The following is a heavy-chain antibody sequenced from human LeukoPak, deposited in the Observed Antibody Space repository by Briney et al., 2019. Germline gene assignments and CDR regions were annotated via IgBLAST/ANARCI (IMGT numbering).Heavy chain of an antibody. CDR3: ARAYDWNYLY. D-gene: IGHD1-7*01. CDR1: GFSVSNNY. J-gene: IGHJ4*02. Sequence: GGSLRLSCAASGFSVSNNYMSWVRQAPGKGLEWVSVIYSGGNTYYADSVKGRLTISRDNSKNTLSLQMNNLRAEDTAVYYCARAYDWNYLYWGQGTLVTVSS. V-gene: IGHV3-66*01. CDR2: IYSGGNT.